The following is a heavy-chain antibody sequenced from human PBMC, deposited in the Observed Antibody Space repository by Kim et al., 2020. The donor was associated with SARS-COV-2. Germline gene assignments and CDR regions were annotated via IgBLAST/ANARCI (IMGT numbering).Heavy chain of an antibody. CDR1: GFTFDDYA. D-gene: IGHD5-18*01. Sequence: GGSLRLFCAASGFTFDDYAMHWVRQAPGKGLEWVSLNSGDGGSTYYADSVKGRFTISRDNSKNSLHLQMNSLRTEDTALYYCAKAIQLGWLGPYYYYGMGVSGQGPTVTVSS. CDR2: NSGDGGST. CDR3: AKAIQLGWLGPYYYYGMGV. V-gene: IGHV3-43*02. J-gene: IGHJ6*02.